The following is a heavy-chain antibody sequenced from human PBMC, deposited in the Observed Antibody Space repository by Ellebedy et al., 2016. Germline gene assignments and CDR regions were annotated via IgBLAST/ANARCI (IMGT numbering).Heavy chain of an antibody. J-gene: IGHJ4*02. D-gene: IGHD3-22*01. Sequence: GESLKISXATSGISFSDFFMSWVRQAPGKGLQWVSTISAGGDDTYLADSVKGRFTISRDNAKNSLYLQMNSLRDEDTAVYYCAREWSSLTMIVKGDYWGQGTLVTVSS. CDR3: AREWSSLTMIVKGDY. V-gene: IGHV3-23*01. CDR1: GISFSDFF. CDR2: ISAGGDDT.